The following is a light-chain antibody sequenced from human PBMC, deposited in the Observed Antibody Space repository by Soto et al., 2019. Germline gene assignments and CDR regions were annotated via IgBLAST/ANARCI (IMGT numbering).Light chain of an antibody. Sequence: QSVLTQPPSASGTPGQRVTISCSGSSTNIGSNYVYWYQQVPGTAPKLLIYSNNQRPSGVPDRFSGSKSGNTASLTVSGLQAEDEADYYCSAYAGSIYVFGSGTKLTVL. J-gene: IGLJ1*01. CDR1: STNIGSNY. CDR3: SAYAGSIYV. V-gene: IGLV1-47*02. CDR2: SNN.